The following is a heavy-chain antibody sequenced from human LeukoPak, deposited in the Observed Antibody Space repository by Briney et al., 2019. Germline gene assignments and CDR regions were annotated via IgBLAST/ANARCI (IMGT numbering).Heavy chain of an antibody. D-gene: IGHD3-16*01. Sequence: GGSLRLSCAVSGLTFSNTWMSWVRQAPGKGLEWVGHIKTKTDGGTTGYAAPVKGRFTISRDDSKNTLYLQMNSLKTEDTAVYYCATEGYYEGFWGQGTLVTVSS. CDR1: GLTFSNTW. V-gene: IGHV3-15*01. J-gene: IGHJ4*02. CDR2: IKTKTDGGTT. CDR3: ATEGYYEGF.